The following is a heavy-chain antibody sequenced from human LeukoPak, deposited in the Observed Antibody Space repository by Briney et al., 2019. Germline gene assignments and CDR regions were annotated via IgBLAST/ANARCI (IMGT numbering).Heavy chain of an antibody. V-gene: IGHV1-2*02. CDR3: ARDRYYYGSGSGNWFDP. Sequence: ASVKVSCKASGYTFTGYYMHWVRQAPGQGLEWMGWINPNSGGTNYAQKFQGRVTMTRDTSISTAYMELSRLRSDDTAVYYCARDRYYYGSGSGNWFDPWGQGTLVTISS. CDR2: INPNSGGT. CDR1: GYTFTGYY. D-gene: IGHD3-10*01. J-gene: IGHJ5*02.